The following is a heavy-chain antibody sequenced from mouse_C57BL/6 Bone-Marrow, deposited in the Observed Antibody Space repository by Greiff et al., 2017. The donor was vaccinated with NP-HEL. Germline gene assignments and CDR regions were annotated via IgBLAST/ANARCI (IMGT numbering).Heavy chain of an antibody. CDR3: TRGYGSPSYWYFDV. J-gene: IGHJ1*03. Sequence: VQLQQSGTVLARPGASVKMSCKTSGYTFTSYWMHWVKQRPGQGLEWIGAIYPGNSVTSYNQKFKGKAKLTAVTSASTAYMELSSLTNEDSAVDYGTRGYGSPSYWYFDVWGTGTTVTVSS. V-gene: IGHV1-5*01. D-gene: IGHD1-1*01. CDR1: GYTFTSYW. CDR2: IYPGNSVT.